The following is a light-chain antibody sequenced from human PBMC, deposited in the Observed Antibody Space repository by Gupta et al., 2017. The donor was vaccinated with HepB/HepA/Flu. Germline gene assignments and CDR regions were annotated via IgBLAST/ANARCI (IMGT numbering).Light chain of an antibody. V-gene: IGKV3-11*01. CDR3: QQRSNGFT. Sequence: IVLTQSPATLSLSPGERATLSCRASQSVISSLAWYQQKPGQAPRLLIYDASNRATGIPARFSGSGSGTDFTLTISSLEPEDSAVYYCQQRSNGFTFGPGTKMDIK. CDR2: DAS. J-gene: IGKJ3*01. CDR1: QSVISS.